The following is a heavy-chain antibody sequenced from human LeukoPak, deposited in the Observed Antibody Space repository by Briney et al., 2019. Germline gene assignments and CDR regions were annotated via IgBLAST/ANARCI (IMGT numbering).Heavy chain of an antibody. CDR3: ARVVSSYYYYYMDV. CDR1: GFTFSDYG. CDR2: IWHDGSNK. J-gene: IGHJ6*03. D-gene: IGHD2-21*01. V-gene: IGHV3-33*01. Sequence: GRSLRLSCAASGFTFSDYGMHWVRQAPGKGLEWVAVIWHDGSNKYYADSVQGRFTISRDNSKNTLYLQMNSLRAEDTAVYYCARVVSSYYYYYMDVWGKGTTVTVSS.